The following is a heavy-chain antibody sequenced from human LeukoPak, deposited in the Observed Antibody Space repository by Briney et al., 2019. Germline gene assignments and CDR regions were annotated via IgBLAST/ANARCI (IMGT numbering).Heavy chain of an antibody. D-gene: IGHD1-14*01. CDR2: ISWNSGSI. V-gene: IGHV3-9*01. CDR3: AKDRRNDFDY. CDR1: GLTFDDYT. J-gene: IGHJ4*02. Sequence: GRSLRLSCAASGLTFDDYTMHWVRQAPGKGLEWVSGISWNSGSIGYADSVKGRFTISRDNAKNSLYLQMNSLRGDDTALYYCAKDRRNDFDYWGQGTLVTVSS.